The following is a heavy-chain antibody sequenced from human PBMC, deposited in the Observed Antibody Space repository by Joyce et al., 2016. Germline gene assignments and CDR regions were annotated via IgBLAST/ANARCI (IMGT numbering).Heavy chain of an antibody. CDR2: IDPKTDDT. CDR3: AREGSRDGYWDY. CDR1: RYTFTAYI. D-gene: IGHD3-10*01. Sequence: QVQLVQSGPELKRPGASVRVSCKASRYTFTAYIMHWVQQAPGGGLEWIGWIDPKTDDTKYAQRFQGRVTMTRDTSFNTVDMELRRLSSDDMATYYCAREGSRDGYWDYWGQGTLVTVSS. V-gene: IGHV1-2*02. J-gene: IGHJ4*02.